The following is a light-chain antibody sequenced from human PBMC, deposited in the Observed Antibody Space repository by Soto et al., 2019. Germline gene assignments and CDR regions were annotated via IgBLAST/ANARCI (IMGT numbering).Light chain of an antibody. J-gene: IGKJ1*01. V-gene: IGKV1-39*01. CDR1: QSISNY. CDR3: QQSFSSSWT. CDR2: AAS. Sequence: DIQMTQSPASLSASIGDRVIITCRASQSISNYLNWYQHKPGRAPKFLIYAASSLQIGVPSRFSGSGSGTDFTLTISSLQREDFGTYFCQQSFSSSWTFGQGTKVE.